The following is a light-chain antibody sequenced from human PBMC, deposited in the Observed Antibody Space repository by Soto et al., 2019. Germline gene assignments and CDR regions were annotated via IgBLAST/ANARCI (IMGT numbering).Light chain of an antibody. CDR2: EVT. J-gene: IGLJ7*01. V-gene: IGLV2-8*01. Sequence: QSVLTQPPSASGSPGQSVTISCTGTSSDVGGYNYISWYQQHPGKAPKLMIFEVTKRPSGVPHRFSGSKSGNTASLTVSGLQAEDEGDYSCSSYAGSNNWVFGGGTQLTVL. CDR3: SSYAGSNNWV. CDR1: SSDVGGYNY.